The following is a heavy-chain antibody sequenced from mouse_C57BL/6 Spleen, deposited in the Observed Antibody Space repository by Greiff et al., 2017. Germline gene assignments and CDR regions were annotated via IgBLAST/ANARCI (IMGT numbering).Heavy chain of an antibody. D-gene: IGHD1-1*01. CDR3: ARLVTTVVNLRWYFDV. CDR2: IDPSDSYT. J-gene: IGHJ1*03. Sequence: QVHVKQPGAELVMPGASVKLSCKASGYTFTSYWMHWVKQRPGQGLEWIGEIDPSDSYTNYNQKFKGKSTLTVDKSSSTAYMQLSSLTSEDSAVYYCARLVTTVVNLRWYFDVWGTGTTVTVSS. CDR1: GYTFTSYW. V-gene: IGHV1-69*01.